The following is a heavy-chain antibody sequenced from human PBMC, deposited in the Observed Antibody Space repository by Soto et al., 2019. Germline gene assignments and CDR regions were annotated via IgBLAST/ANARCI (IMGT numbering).Heavy chain of an antibody. CDR1: GGSISSGGYS. CDR2: IYQSGST. J-gene: IGHJ4*02. Sequence: QVQLQESGSGLVKPSQTLSLTCAVSGGSISSGGYSWSWIRQPPGKGLEWTGYIYQSGSTYYNPSLKSRVTVSVDRSKNQFSLKLSSVTAADTAMYYCARGIVGVGYFDYWGQGTLVTVSS. CDR3: ARGIVGVGYFDY. V-gene: IGHV4-30-2*01. D-gene: IGHD3-22*01.